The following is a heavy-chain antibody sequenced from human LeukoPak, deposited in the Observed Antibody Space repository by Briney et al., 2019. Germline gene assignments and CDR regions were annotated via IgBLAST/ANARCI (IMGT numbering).Heavy chain of an antibody. V-gene: IGHV1-2*06. D-gene: IGHD1-26*01. CDR3: AGAKWEPDY. CDR1: GYIFTDYY. CDR2: INPNSGGT. J-gene: IGHJ4*02. Sequence: GASVKVSCKASGYIFTDYYMHWVRQAPGQELGWMGRINPNSGGTNYAQKFQGRVTMTRDTSISTAYMELSRLRSDDTAVYYCAGAKWEPDYWCQGTLVTVSS.